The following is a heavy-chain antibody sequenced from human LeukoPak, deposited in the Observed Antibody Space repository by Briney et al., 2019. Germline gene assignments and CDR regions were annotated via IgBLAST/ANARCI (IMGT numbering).Heavy chain of an antibody. V-gene: IGHV3-48*03. D-gene: IGHD6-6*01. J-gene: IGHJ4*02. CDR3: ARGIAAATDY. Sequence: GGSVRLSCGAWGFTLKRYEMKGVRQATGRGGEGVSHISSSADTIYYVDSVKGRFTISRDNAKNSLYLQMNSLRAEDTAVYYCARGIAAATDYWGQGTLVTVSS. CDR2: ISSSADTI. CDR1: GFTLKRYE.